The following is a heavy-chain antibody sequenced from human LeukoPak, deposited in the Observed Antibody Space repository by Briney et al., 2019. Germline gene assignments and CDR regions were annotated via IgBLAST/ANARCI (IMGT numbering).Heavy chain of an antibody. J-gene: IGHJ4*02. CDR3: ASARGSNYGSLGD. V-gene: IGHV3-48*03. Sequence: GGSLRLSCVASGFTFSNYDMNWVRQVPGKGLEWVSYISNSGSSKYYVDSVKGRFTISRDNAKNSLYLQMNSLRAEDTAVYYCASARGSNYGSLGDWGQGTLVTVSS. CDR1: GFTFSNYD. D-gene: IGHD5-18*01. CDR2: ISNSGSSK.